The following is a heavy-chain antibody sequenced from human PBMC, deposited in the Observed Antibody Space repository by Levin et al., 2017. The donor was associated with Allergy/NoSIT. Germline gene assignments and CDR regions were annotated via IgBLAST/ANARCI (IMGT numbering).Heavy chain of an antibody. D-gene: IGHD6-13*01. CDR3: ARDPGSSSHDWYFDL. Sequence: GGSLRLSCAASGFTFSRSWMHWVRQAPGKGLVWVSRFNSDGRSPSYADSVKGRFTISRDSGKNTLYLQMNSLRAEDTAVYYCARDPGSSSHDWYFDLWGRGTLVTVSS. CDR2: FNSDGRSP. J-gene: IGHJ2*01. V-gene: IGHV3-74*01. CDR1: GFTFSRSW.